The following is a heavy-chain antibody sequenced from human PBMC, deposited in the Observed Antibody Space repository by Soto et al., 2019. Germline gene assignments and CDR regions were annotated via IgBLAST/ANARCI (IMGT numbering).Heavy chain of an antibody. V-gene: IGHV1-69*02. CDR3: ARWNEVAIIKQTPYYYYGMDV. CDR2: ITPILGVR. D-gene: IGHD5-12*01. J-gene: IGHJ6*02. CDR1: GGTLNSNT. Sequence: QVQLVQSGAEVKKPGSSVKVSCEASGGTLNSNTITWVRQAPGQRLEWVGKITPILGVRTYAQRFQGRVTTTPDKSTSTVYMDLSGLRSEDSAVYYCARWNEVAIIKQTPYYYYGMDVWGQGTTVTVSS.